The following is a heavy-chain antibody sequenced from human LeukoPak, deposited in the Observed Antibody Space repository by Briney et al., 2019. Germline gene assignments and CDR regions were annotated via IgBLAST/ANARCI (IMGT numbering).Heavy chain of an antibody. J-gene: IGHJ5*02. V-gene: IGHV4-59*01. CDR3: ARGDYDFWSGYYNPNWFDP. Sequence: SETLSLTCTVSGGSISSYYWSWIRQPPGKGLEWFGYIYYSGSTNYNPSHKSRVTISVDTSKNQFSLKLSSVTAADTAVYYCARGDYDFWSGYYNPNWFDPWGQGTLVTVSS. D-gene: IGHD3-3*01. CDR1: GGSISSYY. CDR2: IYYSGST.